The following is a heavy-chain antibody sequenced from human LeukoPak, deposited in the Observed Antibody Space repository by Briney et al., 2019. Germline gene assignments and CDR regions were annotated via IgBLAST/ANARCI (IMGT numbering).Heavy chain of an antibody. V-gene: IGHV1-69*01. Sequence: VASVKVSCKASGGTFSSYAISWVRQAPGQGLEWMGGIIPIFNTANYAQKFQGKVTITADVSTSTAYMELSSLRSEDTAVYYCARVVGLTGYSSSWYSGYYYYMDVWGKGTTVTVSS. CDR1: GGTFSSYA. J-gene: IGHJ6*03. D-gene: IGHD6-13*01. CDR3: ARVVGLTGYSSSWYSGYYYYMDV. CDR2: IIPIFNTA.